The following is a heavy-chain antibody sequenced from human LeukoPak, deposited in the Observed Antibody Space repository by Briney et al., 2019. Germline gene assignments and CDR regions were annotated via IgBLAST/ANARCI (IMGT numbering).Heavy chain of an antibody. CDR1: GFTFSSYS. Sequence: GGSLRLSCAASGFTFSSYSMNWVRQAPGKGLEWVSSISSGSSYIYYADSVKGRFTISRDNAKNSLYLQMNSLRAEDTAVYYCARSSPEKYYYDSSGYYEYYYYGMDVWGQGTTVTVSS. J-gene: IGHJ6*02. CDR2: ISSGSSYI. CDR3: ARSSPEKYYYDSSGYYEYYYYGMDV. D-gene: IGHD3-22*01. V-gene: IGHV3-21*01.